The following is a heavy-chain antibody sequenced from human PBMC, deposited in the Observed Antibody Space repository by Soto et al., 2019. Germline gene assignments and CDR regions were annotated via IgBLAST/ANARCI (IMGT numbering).Heavy chain of an antibody. CDR2: IIVGTGNT. V-gene: IGHV1-58*02. D-gene: IGHD2-15*01. J-gene: IGHJ4*02. CDR3: ARGVATIASLGY. Sequence: SVKVSCKTSGFTFSSSAIQWVRQARGERLEWMGWIIVGTGNTNYAQNFQERVTITRDMSTNTAYMELSRLRSEDTAVYYCARGVATIASLGYWGQGTLVTVSS. CDR1: GFTFSSSA.